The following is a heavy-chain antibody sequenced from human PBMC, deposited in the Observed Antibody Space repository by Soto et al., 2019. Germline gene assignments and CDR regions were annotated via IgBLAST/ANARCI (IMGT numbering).Heavy chain of an antibody. CDR1: GYTFTSYY. CDR2: INPSGGST. V-gene: IGHV1-2*02. D-gene: IGHD6-13*01. J-gene: IGHJ6*02. Sequence: ASVKVSCKASGYTFTSYYMHWGRQAPGQGLEWMGRINPSGGSTNYAQKFQGRVTMTRDTSISTAYMELSRLRSDDTAVYYCARSFRGSSWYYYYGMDVWGQGTTVTVSS. CDR3: ARSFRGSSWYYYYGMDV.